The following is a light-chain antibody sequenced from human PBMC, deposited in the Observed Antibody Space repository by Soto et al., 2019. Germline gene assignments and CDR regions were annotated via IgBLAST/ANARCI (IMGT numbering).Light chain of an antibody. Sequence: DIQMTQSPSSLSASVGDRVTITCRASQSISRYLNWYQHKPGKAPNLLIYDVSNLKTGVPSRFSGSGSGTDFTLTISSLQPEDFATYYCQQSSSPPLTFGQGTKVDIK. CDR1: QSISRY. CDR3: QQSSSPPLT. CDR2: DVS. V-gene: IGKV1-39*01. J-gene: IGKJ1*01.